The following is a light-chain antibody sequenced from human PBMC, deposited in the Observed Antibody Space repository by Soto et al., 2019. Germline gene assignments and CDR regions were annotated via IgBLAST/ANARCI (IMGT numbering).Light chain of an antibody. CDR3: QQYGNLPLT. V-gene: IGKV1-33*01. J-gene: IGKJ5*01. CDR2: EAS. CDR1: HDISNY. Sequence: DIQMTQSPPSLSASVGDRVTITSQASHDISNYIAWYQQKPGKAPNLLIYEASNLTTGVPSRFSGSGSGTDFIFIISSLQPEDIATYYCQQYGNLPLTFGQGTRLEIK.